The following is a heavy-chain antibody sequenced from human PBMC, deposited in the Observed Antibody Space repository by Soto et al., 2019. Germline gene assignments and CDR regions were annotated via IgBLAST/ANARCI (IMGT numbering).Heavy chain of an antibody. V-gene: IGHV3-48*02. J-gene: IGHJ4*01. D-gene: IGHD2-8*02. CDR2: ISSSSENI. CDR3: ARLPKGSVVNG. Sequence: SGGSLRLSCVGSGFSFRDHSMNWVRQPPGKGLQWISYISSSSENIYYADSVKGRFTVSRDNAKNTLFLQMNSLRDDDSAIYYCARLPKGSVVNGWGQGSLVTVSS. CDR1: GFSFRDHS.